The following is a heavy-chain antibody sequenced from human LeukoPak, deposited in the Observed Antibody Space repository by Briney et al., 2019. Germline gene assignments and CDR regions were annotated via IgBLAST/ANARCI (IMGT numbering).Heavy chain of an antibody. Sequence: GGSLRLSCAPSGFTFSSYAMSWVRQAPGKGLEWVSAISVSGGSTYYADSVKGRFTISRDNSKNTLYLQMNSLRAEDTAVYCCAKGTTVVKCDCWGQGTLVTVSS. CDR2: ISVSGGST. CDR3: AKGTTVVKCDC. J-gene: IGHJ4*02. CDR1: GFTFSSYA. D-gene: IGHD4-23*01. V-gene: IGHV3-23*01.